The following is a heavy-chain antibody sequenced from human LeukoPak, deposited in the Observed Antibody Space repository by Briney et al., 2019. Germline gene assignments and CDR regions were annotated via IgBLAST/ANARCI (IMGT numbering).Heavy chain of an antibody. D-gene: IGHD5-18*01. V-gene: IGHV4-31*03. J-gene: IGHJ2*01. CDR3: AKDRADTAMVYWYFDL. Sequence: PSETLSLTCTVSGGSISSGGYYWSWIRQHPGKGLEWIGYIYYSGSTYYNPSLKSRVTISVDTSKNQFSLKLSSVTAADTAVYYCAKDRADTAMVYWYFDLWGRGTLVTVSS. CDR2: IYYSGST. CDR1: GGSISSGGYY.